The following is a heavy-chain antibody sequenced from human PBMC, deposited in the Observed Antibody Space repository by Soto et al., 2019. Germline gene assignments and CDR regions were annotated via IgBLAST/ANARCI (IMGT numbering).Heavy chain of an antibody. Sequence: GASVKVSCKASGYTFTSYAMHWVRQAPGQRLEWMGWINAGNGNTKYSQKFQGRVTITRDTSASTAYMELSSLRSEDTAVYYCASTRCDILTGLANLRYNDYWGQGTLVTVSS. CDR1: GYTFTSYA. CDR2: INAGNGNT. J-gene: IGHJ4*02. D-gene: IGHD3-9*01. CDR3: ASTRCDILTGLANLRYNDY. V-gene: IGHV1-3*01.